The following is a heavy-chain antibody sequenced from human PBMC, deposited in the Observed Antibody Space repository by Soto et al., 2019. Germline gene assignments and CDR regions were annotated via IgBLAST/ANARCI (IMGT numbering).Heavy chain of an antibody. J-gene: IGHJ5*02. CDR2: MNPNSGNT. CDR1: GYTFTSYD. Sequence: DSVKVSCKASGYTFTSYDINWVRQATGQGLEWMGWMNPNSGNTGYAQKFQGRVTMTRDTSISTAYMELSSMGFEDTAVYYCARKTRGVVGDTRINWFDPWGQXPLVTVSS. D-gene: IGHD2-15*01. CDR3: ARKTRGVVGDTRINWFDP. V-gene: IGHV1-8*01.